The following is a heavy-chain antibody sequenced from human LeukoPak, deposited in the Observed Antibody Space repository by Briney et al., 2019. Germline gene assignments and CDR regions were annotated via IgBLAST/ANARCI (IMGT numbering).Heavy chain of an antibody. CDR2: IIPIFGTA. J-gene: IGHJ4*02. V-gene: IGHV1-69*13. CDR1: GGTFSSYA. Sequence: SVKVPCKASGGTFSSYAISWVRQAPGQGLEWMGGIIPIFGTANYAQKFQGRVTITADESTSTAYMELSSLGSEDTAVYYCARDEGYCSSTSCYLFDYWGQGTLVTVSS. CDR3: ARDEGYCSSTSCYLFDY. D-gene: IGHD2-2*01.